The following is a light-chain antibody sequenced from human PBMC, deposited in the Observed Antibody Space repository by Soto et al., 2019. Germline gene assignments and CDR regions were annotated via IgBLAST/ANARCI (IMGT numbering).Light chain of an antibody. V-gene: IGKV1-5*03. J-gene: IGKJ1*01. CDR1: QTISSW. CDR3: QHYNSYSAA. Sequence: DIQMTQSPSTLSGSVGDRVTITCRASQTISSWLAWYQQKPGKAPKLLIYKASTLKSGVPSRFSGSGSGIEFTLTISSLQPDDFATYYCQHYNSYSAALGQGTKVDIK. CDR2: KAS.